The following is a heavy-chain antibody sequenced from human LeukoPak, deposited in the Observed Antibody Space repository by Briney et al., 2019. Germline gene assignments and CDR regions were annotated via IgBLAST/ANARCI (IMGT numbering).Heavy chain of an antibody. CDR2: INHSGST. J-gene: IGHJ2*01. CDR1: GFTFSSYA. D-gene: IGHD6-6*01. CDR3: ARLISRYSSSPRYWYFDL. Sequence: GSLRLSCAASGFTFSSYAMSWIRQPPGKGLEWIGEINHSGSTNYNPTLKSRVTISVDTSKNQFSLKLSSVTAADTAVYYCARLISRYSSSPRYWYFDLWGRGALVTVSS. V-gene: IGHV4-34*01.